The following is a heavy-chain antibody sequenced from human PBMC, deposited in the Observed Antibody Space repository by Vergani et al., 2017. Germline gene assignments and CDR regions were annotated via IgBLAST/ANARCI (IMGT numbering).Heavy chain of an antibody. CDR3: ARSAGKGGWFDP. V-gene: IGHV1-69*09. D-gene: IGHD6-13*01. J-gene: IGHJ5*02. CDR1: GGTFSSYT. CDR2: IIPILGIA. Sequence: QVQLVQSGAEVKKPGSSVKVSCKASGGTFSSYTISWVRQAPGQGLEWMGRIIPILGIANYAQKFQGRVTITADKSTSTAYMELRSLRSEDTAVYYCARSAGKGGWFDPWGQGTLVTVSS.